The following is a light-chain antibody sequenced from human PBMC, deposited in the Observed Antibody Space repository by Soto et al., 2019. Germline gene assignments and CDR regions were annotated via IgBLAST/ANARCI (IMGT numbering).Light chain of an antibody. CDR1: SSNIGSNY. V-gene: IGLV1-47*01. CDR3: AAWDDSLSVHYV. CDR2: RNN. Sequence: QSVLTQPPSASGTPGQRVTISCSGSSSNIGSNYVYWYQQLPGTAPKLLIYRNNQRPSGVPDRFSGPKSGTSASLAISGLRSEDEADYYCAAWDDSLSVHYVFGTGTKVTVL. J-gene: IGLJ1*01.